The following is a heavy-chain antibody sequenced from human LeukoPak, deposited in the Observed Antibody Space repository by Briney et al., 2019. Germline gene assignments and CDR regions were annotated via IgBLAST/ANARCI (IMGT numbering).Heavy chain of an antibody. V-gene: IGHV3-11*01. Sequence: KPGGSLSLSCAASGSTFSDYYMSWIRQAPGKGLEWVSYITSSGSTIYYADSMKGRFTISRDNAKHSLFLQLDSLRAEDTAVYYCARGRMVTDLDYWGQGTLVTVSS. CDR2: ITSSGSTI. J-gene: IGHJ4*02. D-gene: IGHD2-21*02. CDR1: GSTFSDYY. CDR3: ARGRMVTDLDY.